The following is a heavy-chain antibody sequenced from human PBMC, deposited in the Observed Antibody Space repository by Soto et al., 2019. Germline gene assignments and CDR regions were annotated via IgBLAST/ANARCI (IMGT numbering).Heavy chain of an antibody. CDR1: GYTFTSYG. CDR3: AREAARPYYYGMDV. D-gene: IGHD6-6*01. CDR2: ISAYNGNT. J-gene: IGHJ6*02. Sequence: ASVKVSCKASGYTFTSYGISWVRQAPGQGLEWMGWISAYNGNTNYAQKLQGRVTMTTDTSTSTAYMELRSLRSDDTAVYYCAREAARPYYYGMDVWGQGTTVTVSS. V-gene: IGHV1-18*01.